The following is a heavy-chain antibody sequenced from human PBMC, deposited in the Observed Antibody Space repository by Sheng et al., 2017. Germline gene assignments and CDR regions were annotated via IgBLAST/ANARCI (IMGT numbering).Heavy chain of an antibody. CDR1: GFTFGDYV. D-gene: IGHD3-10*01. CDR3: AREGRDLPFLI. J-gene: IGHJ3*02. Sequence: VQLVESGGGLVQPGRSLRLSCTGSGFTFGDYVMSWVRQAPGKGLEWVGFIRNLAYGGTTEYAAPVKGRFTISRDDSKGVAYLQMNSLKTEDTAVYYCAREGRDLPFLIWGQGTMVTVSS. V-gene: IGHV3-49*04. CDR2: IRNLAYGGTT.